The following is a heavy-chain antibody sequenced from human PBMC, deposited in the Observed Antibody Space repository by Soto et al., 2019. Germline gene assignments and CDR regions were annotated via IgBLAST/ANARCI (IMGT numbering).Heavy chain of an antibody. CDR2: ISFDGSRK. J-gene: IGHJ6*02. CDR3: AKVRYTSSAGYYYYGMDV. D-gene: IGHD6-6*01. Sequence: QVQLVESGGGVVQPGRSLRLSCAASGFTFSSYGMHWVRQAPGKGLEWVTLISFDGSRKYYADSVQGRFAISRDNSKNTLYLQMNSLRAEDTAVYYCAKVRYTSSAGYYYYGMDVWGQGTTVTVSS. V-gene: IGHV3-30*18. CDR1: GFTFSSYG.